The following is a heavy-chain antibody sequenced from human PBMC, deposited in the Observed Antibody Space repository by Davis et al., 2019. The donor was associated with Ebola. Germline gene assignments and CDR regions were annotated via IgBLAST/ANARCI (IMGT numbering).Heavy chain of an antibody. CDR3: ARSNQWLVRGFDY. V-gene: IGHV4-39*01. CDR1: GGSISSSSYY. J-gene: IGHJ4*02. CDR2: IYYSGST. D-gene: IGHD6-19*01. Sequence: GSLRLSCTVSGGSISSSSYYWGWIRQPPGKGLEWIGSIYYSGSTYYNPSLKSRVTISVDTSKNQFSLKLSSVTAADTAVYYCARSNQWLVRGFDYWGQGTLVTVSS.